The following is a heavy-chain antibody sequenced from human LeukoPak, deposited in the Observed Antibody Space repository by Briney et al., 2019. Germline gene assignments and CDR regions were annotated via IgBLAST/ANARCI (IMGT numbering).Heavy chain of an antibody. J-gene: IGHJ4*02. V-gene: IGHV3-23*01. D-gene: IGHD5-24*01. CDR1: GFTFSSSD. Sequence: GGSLRLTCAASGFTFSSSDMSWVRQAPGKGLEWVSGISGSGSGGSIYYADSVKGRFTISRDNSKNTLYLPMNSLRAEDTAVYYCAKSGYNRFDYWGQGTLVTVSS. CDR3: AKSGYNRFDY. CDR2: ISGSGSGGSI.